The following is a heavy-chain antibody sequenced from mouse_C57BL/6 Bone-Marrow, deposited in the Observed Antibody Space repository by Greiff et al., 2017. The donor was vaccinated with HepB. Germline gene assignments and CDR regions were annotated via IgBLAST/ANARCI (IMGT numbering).Heavy chain of an antibody. V-gene: IGHV8-8*01. CDR1: GFSLSTFGMG. D-gene: IGHD1-1*01. J-gene: IGHJ2*01. CDR2: IWWDDDK. CDR3: ARDFYYGSSYGRFDY. Sequence: QVQLKESGPGILQPSQTLSLTCSFSGFSLSTFGMGVGWIRQPSGKGLEWLAHIWWDDDKYYNPALKSRLTISKDTSKNQVFLKIANVDTADTATYYCARDFYYGSSYGRFDYWGQGTTLTVSS.